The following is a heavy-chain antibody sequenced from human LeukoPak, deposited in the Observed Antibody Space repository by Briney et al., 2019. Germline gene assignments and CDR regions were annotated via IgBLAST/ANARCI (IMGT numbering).Heavy chain of an antibody. CDR1: GFTFSRYW. J-gene: IGHJ4*02. Sequence: PGGSLRLSCAASGFTFSRYWMHWVRQAPGKGLEWVANIKQDGSDKYYVDSVKGRFTISRDNAKNSLYLQMNSLRAEDTALYYRGRAGSGLDYWGQGTLVTVSS. CDR2: IKQDGSDK. CDR3: GRAGSGLDY. D-gene: IGHD6-19*01. V-gene: IGHV3-7*04.